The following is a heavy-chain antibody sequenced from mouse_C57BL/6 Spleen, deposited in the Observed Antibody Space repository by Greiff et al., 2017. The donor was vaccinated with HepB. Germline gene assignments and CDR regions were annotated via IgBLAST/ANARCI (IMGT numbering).Heavy chain of an antibody. J-gene: IGHJ3*01. CDR3: ARNREIYYDYDEFAY. Sequence: QVQLKQSGPGLVQPSQSLSITCTVSGFSLTSYGVHWVRQSPGKGLEWLGVIWSGGSTDYNAAFISRLSISKDNSKSQVFFKMNSLQADDTAIYYCARNREIYYDYDEFAYWGQGTLVTVSA. D-gene: IGHD2-4*01. CDR1: GFSLTSYG. V-gene: IGHV2-2*01. CDR2: IWSGGST.